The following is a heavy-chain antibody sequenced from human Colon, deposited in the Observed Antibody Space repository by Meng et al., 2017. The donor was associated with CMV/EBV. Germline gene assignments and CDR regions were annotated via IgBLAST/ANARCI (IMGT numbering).Heavy chain of an antibody. V-gene: IGHV1-69*02. CDR2: IIPILGIA. Sequence: SVKVSCKASGGTFSSYTISWVRQAPGQGLEWMGWIIPILGIANYAQKFQGRVTITADKSTSTAYMELSSLRSEDTAVYYCATTWRHREGFWSGYHYGMDVWGQGTTVTVSS. J-gene: IGHJ6*02. CDR1: GGTFSSYT. D-gene: IGHD3-3*01. CDR3: ATTWRHREGFWSGYHYGMDV.